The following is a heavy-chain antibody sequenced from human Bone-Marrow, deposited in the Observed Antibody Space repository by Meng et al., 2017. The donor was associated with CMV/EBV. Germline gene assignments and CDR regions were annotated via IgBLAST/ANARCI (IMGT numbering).Heavy chain of an antibody. CDR2: IRYDGSNK. Sequence: GGSLRLSCAASGFTFSSYGMHWVRQAPGKGLEWVAFIRYDGSNKYYADSVKGLFTISRDNAKNSLYLQMNSLRAEDTAVYYCARGGWYIDYWGQGTLVTVSS. V-gene: IGHV3-30*02. CDR1: GFTFSSYG. J-gene: IGHJ4*02. CDR3: ARGGWYIDY. D-gene: IGHD2-15*01.